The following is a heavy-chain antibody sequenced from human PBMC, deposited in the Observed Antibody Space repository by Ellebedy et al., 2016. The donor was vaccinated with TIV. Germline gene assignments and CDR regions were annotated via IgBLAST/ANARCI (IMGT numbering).Heavy chain of an antibody. V-gene: IGHV3-7*03. CDR3: TREPLRNSDY. D-gene: IGHD1-14*01. CDR2: INHYGSDE. Sequence: GESLKISCVASGFTFSSYWMSWIRQAPGKGLEWVASINHYGSDEYYVDSVKGRFTISRDNAKDSLFLQMASLRAEDTAIYYCTREPLRNSDYWGQGTLVTVSS. CDR1: GFTFSSYW. J-gene: IGHJ4*02.